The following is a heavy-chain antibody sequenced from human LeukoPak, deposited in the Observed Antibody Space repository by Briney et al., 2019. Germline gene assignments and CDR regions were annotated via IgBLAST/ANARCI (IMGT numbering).Heavy chain of an antibody. J-gene: IGHJ3*02. CDR1: GGSISSSNYY. V-gene: IGHV4-39*07. CDR2: IYYSGST. Sequence: SETLSLTCTVSGGSISSSNYYWGWIRQPPGKGLEWIGTIYYSGSTNYNPSLKSRVTISVDTSKNQFSLKLSSVTAADTAVYYCARDRGYSGYDTIQEASDAFDIWGQGTMVTVSS. CDR3: ARDRGYSGYDTIQEASDAFDI. D-gene: IGHD5-12*01.